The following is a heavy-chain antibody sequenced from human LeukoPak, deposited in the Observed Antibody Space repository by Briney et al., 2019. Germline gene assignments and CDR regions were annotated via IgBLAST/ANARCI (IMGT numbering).Heavy chain of an antibody. CDR3: ARQLSGWFDADPY. Sequence: GGSLRLSCAASGFTVSRNYMSWVRQAPGKGLEWVSVIYSGGSKYYADSVKGRFTISRDNPKNIVYLQMNSLRAEDTAAYFCARQLSGWFDADPYWGQGTLVTVSS. D-gene: IGHD6-19*01. CDR1: GFTVSRNY. J-gene: IGHJ4*02. CDR2: IYSGGSK. V-gene: IGHV3-53*01.